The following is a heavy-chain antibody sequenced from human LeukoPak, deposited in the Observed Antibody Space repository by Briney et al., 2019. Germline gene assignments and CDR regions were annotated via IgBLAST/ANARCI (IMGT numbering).Heavy chain of an antibody. Sequence: GGSLRLSCTGSQFIFEDYSIHWVRQVPGRGLEWVSGVGWNRDYIGYGDSVKGRFTISRDNDKKIVYLQMDNLRSDDIGSYYCAATSGWYDSYFDYWGQGIQVTVSS. CDR3: AATSGWYDSYFDY. CDR1: QFIFEDYS. J-gene: IGHJ4*02. CDR2: VGWNRDYI. V-gene: IGHV3-9*03. D-gene: IGHD6-19*01.